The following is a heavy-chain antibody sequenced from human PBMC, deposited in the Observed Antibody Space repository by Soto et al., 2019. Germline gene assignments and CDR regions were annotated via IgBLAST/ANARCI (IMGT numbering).Heavy chain of an antibody. J-gene: IGHJ4*02. CDR2: IYHSGST. Sequence: QLQLQESGSGLVKPSQTLSLTCAVSGGSISSGGYSWSWIRQPPGKGLEWIGYIYHSGSTYYNPSPKSRVTISLYRSKSQFSLKLSSVTAADTAVYYCAGGIAARPLGYWGQGTLVAVSS. D-gene: IGHD6-6*01. V-gene: IGHV4-30-2*01. CDR1: GGSISSGGYS. CDR3: AGGIAARPLGY.